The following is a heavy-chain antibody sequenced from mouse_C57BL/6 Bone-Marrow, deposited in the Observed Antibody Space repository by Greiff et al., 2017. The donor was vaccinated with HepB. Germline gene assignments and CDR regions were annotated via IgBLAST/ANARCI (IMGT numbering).Heavy chain of an antibody. J-gene: IGHJ4*01. CDR3: ARRVPRGAMDY. CDR2: IYPRSGNT. CDR1: GYTFTSYG. Sequence: QVQLQQSGAELARPGASVKLSCKASGYTFTSYGISWVKQRTGQGLEWIGEIYPRSGNTYYNEKFKGKATLTADKSSSTAYMEPRSLTSEDSAVYFCARRVPRGAMDYWGQGTSVTVSS. D-gene: IGHD2-14*01. V-gene: IGHV1-81*01.